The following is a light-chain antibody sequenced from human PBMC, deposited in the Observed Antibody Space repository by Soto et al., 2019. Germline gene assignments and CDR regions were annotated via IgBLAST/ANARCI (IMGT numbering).Light chain of an antibody. Sequence: EIVLTQSPGTLSLSPGERATLSCRASQSVITSYLAWYQHKPGQAPRLLIYGVSTRATGIPDRFSGGGSGTDFTLTISRLEPEDFAEYYCQHYGTSPPMYTFGQGTKLEIK. V-gene: IGKV3-20*01. CDR1: QSVITSY. CDR3: QHYGTSPPMYT. CDR2: GVS. J-gene: IGKJ2*01.